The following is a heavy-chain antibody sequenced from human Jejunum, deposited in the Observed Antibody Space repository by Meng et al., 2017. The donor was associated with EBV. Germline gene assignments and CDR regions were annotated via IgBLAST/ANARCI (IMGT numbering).Heavy chain of an antibody. D-gene: IGHD2-21*02. J-gene: IGHJ4*02. CDR2: IYYSGST. Sequence: QVHVRVPGPGLGKPSGTLSLTCAVSGDSIDSRNGWSWVRQSPERGLEWIGEIYYSGSTNYNPSLKSRVTILVDRSENHFSLHLSSVTAADTAVYYCVRGGDYCLVYWGQGTLVTVSS. CDR3: VRGGDYCLVY. CDR1: GDSIDSRNG. V-gene: IGHV4-4*02.